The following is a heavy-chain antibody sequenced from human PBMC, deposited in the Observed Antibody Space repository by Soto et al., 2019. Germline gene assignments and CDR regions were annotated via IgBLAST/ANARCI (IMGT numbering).Heavy chain of an antibody. CDR2: IFHGGST. Sequence: PSETLSITCAVYDESFSGYYWSWIRQPPGKGLEWIGEIFHGGSTDYSPSLKSRVTISVDTSKNQFSLELSSVTAADTAVYYCARPHYDSNTFYSFFDYWGQGTQVTVSS. CDR1: DESFSGYY. D-gene: IGHD3-22*01. J-gene: IGHJ4*02. V-gene: IGHV4-34*12. CDR3: ARPHYDSNTFYSFFDY.